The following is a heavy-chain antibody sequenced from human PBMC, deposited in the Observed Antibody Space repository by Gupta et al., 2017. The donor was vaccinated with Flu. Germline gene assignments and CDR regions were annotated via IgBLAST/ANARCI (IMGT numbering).Heavy chain of an antibody. D-gene: IGHD5-18*01. CDR2: LSTSSNYI. CDR1: GFNFNIYT. J-gene: IGHJ4*02. Sequence: EVQLVESGGGLVKPGGSLRLSCAASGFNFNIYTMNWVRQAPGRGLEWVSSLSTSSNYIYYGDSVKGRFIISRDNSKNSLYLDMNNLRVEDTAVYYCARELSQYSFGSRPFGYGGQGILVSVSS. V-gene: IGHV3-21*06. CDR3: ARELSQYSFGSRPFGY.